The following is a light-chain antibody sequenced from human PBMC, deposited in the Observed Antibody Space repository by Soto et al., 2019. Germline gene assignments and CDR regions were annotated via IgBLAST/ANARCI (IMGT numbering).Light chain of an antibody. J-gene: IGKJ1*01. CDR2: DAS. Sequence: EIVLTQSPGTLSLSRGERATLSCRASQSVISSYLAWYQQKPGQAPRLLIYDASSRATGIPARFSGSGSGTEFTLTISSLQSEDFAVYYCQQYNDWPPWTFGQGTKVDTK. CDR3: QQYNDWPPWT. CDR1: QSVISSY. V-gene: IGKV3-15*01.